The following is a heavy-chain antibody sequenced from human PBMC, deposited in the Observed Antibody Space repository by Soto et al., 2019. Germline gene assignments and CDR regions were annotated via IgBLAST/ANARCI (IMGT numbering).Heavy chain of an antibody. V-gene: IGHV1-18*01. Sequence: ASVKVSCKASGYTFTSYGISWVRQAPGQGLGWMGWISAYNGNTNYAQKLQGRVTMTTDTSTSTAYMELRSLRSDDTAVYYCARDMVPVVNYYNGMDVWGQGTTVTV. D-gene: IGHD2-2*01. CDR1: GYTFTSYG. CDR3: ARDMVPVVNYYNGMDV. CDR2: ISAYNGNT. J-gene: IGHJ6*02.